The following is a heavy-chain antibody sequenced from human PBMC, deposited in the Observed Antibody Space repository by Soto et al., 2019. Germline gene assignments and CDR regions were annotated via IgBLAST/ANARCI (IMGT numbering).Heavy chain of an antibody. CDR2: LYYTGST. D-gene: IGHD4-17*01. J-gene: IGHJ4*02. V-gene: IGHV4-59*11. CDR3: ARVGATVTSQALGFDH. CDR1: GGSISSHY. Sequence: TVSGGSISSHYWSWVRQPPGKGLEWIGYLYYTGSTNYNASLKSQVTMSLDTSKNQFSLMLTSVTAADTAVYYCARVGATVTSQALGFDHWGQGILVTVSS.